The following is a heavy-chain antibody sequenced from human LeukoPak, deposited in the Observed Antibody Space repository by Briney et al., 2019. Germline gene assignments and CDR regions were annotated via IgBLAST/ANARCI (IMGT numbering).Heavy chain of an antibody. CDR2: IYYSGST. D-gene: IGHD6-13*01. Sequence: SETLSLTCTVSGGSISSYYWGWIRQPPGKGLEWIGSIYYSGSTYYNPSLKSRVTISVDTSKNQFSLKLSSVTAADTAVYYCARGDSSSWYWNYYYYYMDVWGKGTTVTVSS. J-gene: IGHJ6*03. CDR1: GGSISSYY. V-gene: IGHV4-39*07. CDR3: ARGDSSSWYWNYYYYYMDV.